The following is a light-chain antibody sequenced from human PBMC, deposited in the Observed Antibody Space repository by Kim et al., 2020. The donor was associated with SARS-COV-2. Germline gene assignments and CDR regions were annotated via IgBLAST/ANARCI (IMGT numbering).Light chain of an antibody. CDR3: QVWDSASDEKV. CDR1: VIESQS. J-gene: IGLJ1*01. V-gene: IGLV3-21*04. CDR2: YDR. Sequence: PEKTATITYGGTVIESQSVHWYQQEPGPAPVLVIYYDRDRPSGITERFSGSKSGNAATLTITRVEAGDEADYYCQVWDSASDEKVFGTGTKVTVL.